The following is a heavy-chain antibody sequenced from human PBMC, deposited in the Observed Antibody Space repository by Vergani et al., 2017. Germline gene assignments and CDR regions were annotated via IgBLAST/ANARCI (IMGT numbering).Heavy chain of an antibody. CDR3: ARLSSWYRHNWFDP. Sequence: QVQLQQWGAGLLKPSETLSLTCAVYGGSFSGYYWSWIRQPPGKGLEWIGEINHSGSTNYNPSLKSRVTISVDTSKNQFSLKLSSVTAADTAVYYCARLSSWYRHNWFDPWAREPWSPSPQ. CDR1: GGSFSGYY. J-gene: IGHJ5*02. CDR2: INHSGST. V-gene: IGHV4-34*01. D-gene: IGHD6-13*01.